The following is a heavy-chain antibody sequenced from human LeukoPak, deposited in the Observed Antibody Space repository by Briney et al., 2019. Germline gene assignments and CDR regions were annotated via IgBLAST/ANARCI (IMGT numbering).Heavy chain of an antibody. J-gene: IGHJ5*01. CDR3: ARLAYCGADCYYNWFDF. Sequence: GGSLRLSCAASEFAFSTYWMSWVRQAPGKGLEWVANIKHDGGEDYYVDSVKGRFTIFRDNANNALFLQMSSLRAEDTALYYCARLAYCGADCYYNWFDFWGQGTLVTVSP. D-gene: IGHD2-21*02. CDR2: IKHDGGED. CDR1: EFAFSTYW. V-gene: IGHV3-7*01.